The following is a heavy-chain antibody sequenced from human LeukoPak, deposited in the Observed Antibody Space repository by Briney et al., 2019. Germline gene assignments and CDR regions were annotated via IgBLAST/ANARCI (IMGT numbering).Heavy chain of an antibody. D-gene: IGHD6-13*01. V-gene: IGHV3-7*01. J-gene: IGHJ6*02. Sequence: QPGGSLRLSCAASGFTFSSYLMSWVRQAPGKGLEWVANIKQDGSEKYYVDSVKGRFTISRDNAKNSLYLQMNSLRAEDTAVYYCASQYSSSWYEYYYYYGMDVWGQGTTVTVSS. CDR1: GFTFSSYL. CDR2: IKQDGSEK. CDR3: ASQYSSSWYEYYYYYGMDV.